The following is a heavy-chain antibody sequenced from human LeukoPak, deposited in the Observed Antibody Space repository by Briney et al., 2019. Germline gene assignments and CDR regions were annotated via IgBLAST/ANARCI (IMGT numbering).Heavy chain of an antibody. CDR3: ARAQDRGYCSGGSCYAPHFNYYYYMDV. CDR1: GGTFSSYA. Sequence: ASVKVSCKASGGTFSSYAISWVRQAPGQGLEWMGGIIPIFGTANYAQKFQGRVTITTDESTSTAYMELSSLRSEDTAVYYCARAQDRGYCSGGSCYAPHFNYYYYMDVWGKGTTVTVSS. J-gene: IGHJ6*03. V-gene: IGHV1-69*05. D-gene: IGHD2-15*01. CDR2: IIPIFGTA.